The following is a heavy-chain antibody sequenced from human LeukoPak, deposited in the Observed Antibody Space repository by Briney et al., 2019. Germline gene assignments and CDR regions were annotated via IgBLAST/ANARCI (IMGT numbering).Heavy chain of an antibody. D-gene: IGHD6-13*01. V-gene: IGHV3-48*01. CDR1: GFTFRSYA. Sequence: GGSLRLSCAASGFTFRSYAMQWVRQAPGKGLEWVSYITYNSGTIFYADSVKGRFTISRDNAKDSLYLEMNSLRADDTAVYYCARDRSSSWYSDWGQGTLVTVSS. CDR3: ARDRSSSWYSD. J-gene: IGHJ4*02. CDR2: ITYNSGTI.